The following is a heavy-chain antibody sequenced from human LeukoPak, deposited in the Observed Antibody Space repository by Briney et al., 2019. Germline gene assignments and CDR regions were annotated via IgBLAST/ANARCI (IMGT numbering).Heavy chain of an antibody. V-gene: IGHV3-15*01. D-gene: IGHD4-17*01. CDR1: GFIFKNAW. CDR3: TTDLGDYGDYVRE. CDR2: VTSESAGGTT. Sequence: GGSLRLSCTTSGFIFKNAWMSWIRQAPGKGLEWVGRVTSESAGGTTDYPAVVKGRFRISRDDSTNLVYLQMNSLKTEDTALYYCTTDLGDYGDYVREWGQGTLVTVSS. J-gene: IGHJ4*02.